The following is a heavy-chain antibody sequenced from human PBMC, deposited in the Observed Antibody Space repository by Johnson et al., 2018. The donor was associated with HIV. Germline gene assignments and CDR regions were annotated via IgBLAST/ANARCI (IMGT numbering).Heavy chain of an antibody. Sequence: VQLVESGGGLVQPGGSLRLSCAASGFTFSSYWMHWVRQAPGKGLVWVSRINSDGSSTSYADSVKGRFTISRDNAKNSLYLQMNSLRAEDTAVYYCARDRLWFGESDAFDIWGQGTMVTVSS. CDR3: ARDRLWFGESDAFDI. CDR1: GFTFSSYW. CDR2: INSDGSST. J-gene: IGHJ3*02. V-gene: IGHV3-74*01. D-gene: IGHD3-10*01.